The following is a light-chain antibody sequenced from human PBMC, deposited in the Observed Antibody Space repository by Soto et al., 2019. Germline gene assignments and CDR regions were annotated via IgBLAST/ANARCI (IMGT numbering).Light chain of an antibody. CDR3: QHYNSYSEA. CDR1: QTISSW. Sequence: DIQMTQSPSTLSGSVGDRVTITCRASQTISSWLAWYQQKTGKAPKLLIYKASTLKSGVTSRFSGSGSGTEFTLTISSLQTDEFATYYCQHYNSYSEAFGQGTNGDIK. CDR2: KAS. V-gene: IGKV1-5*03. J-gene: IGKJ1*01.